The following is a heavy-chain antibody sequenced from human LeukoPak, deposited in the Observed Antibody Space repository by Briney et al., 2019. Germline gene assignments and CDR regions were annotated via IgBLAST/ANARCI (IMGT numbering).Heavy chain of an antibody. J-gene: IGHJ1*01. CDR1: GYTFTNYG. V-gene: IGHV1-18*01. D-gene: IGHD4-23*01. CDR3: ARDKAVTTEVTQHFQH. CDR2: ISAYNGYT. Sequence: ASVKVSCKASGYTFTNYGFSWVRQAPGQGLEWLGWISAYNGYTDYAQKFQFRVTMTTDTSTSTAYMELRSLRSDDTAVYYCARDKAVTTEVTQHFQHWGQGTLVTVPS.